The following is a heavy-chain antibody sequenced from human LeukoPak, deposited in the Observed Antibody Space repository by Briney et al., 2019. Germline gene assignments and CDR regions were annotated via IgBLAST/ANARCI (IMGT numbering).Heavy chain of an antibody. V-gene: IGHV1-69*05. J-gene: IGHJ4*02. CDR1: GGTFTSYA. Sequence: SVKVSCKTSGGTFTSYAITWVRQAPGQGLEWMGKIIPISGTTNYAQKFQGRVTMTRDTSTSTVYMELSSLRSEDTAVYYCARGYSQDYYDSSGYQNWGQGTLVTVSS. D-gene: IGHD3-22*01. CDR2: IIPISGTT. CDR3: ARGYSQDYYDSSGYQN.